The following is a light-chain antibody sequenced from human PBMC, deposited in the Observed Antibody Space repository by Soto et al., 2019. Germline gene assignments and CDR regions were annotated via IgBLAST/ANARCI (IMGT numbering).Light chain of an antibody. V-gene: IGKV4-1*01. J-gene: IGKJ2*01. CDR1: QRVLYSSNNKNY. CDR3: QQYYSTPYT. Sequence: DIVMTQSPDSLAVSLGERGAINCKSSQRVLYSSNNKNYLAWYHQKPGQPPKLLIYGASTRESGVPDRFSGSGSGTDFTLTISSLQAEDVAVYFCQQYYSTPYTFGQGTKLEIK. CDR2: GAS.